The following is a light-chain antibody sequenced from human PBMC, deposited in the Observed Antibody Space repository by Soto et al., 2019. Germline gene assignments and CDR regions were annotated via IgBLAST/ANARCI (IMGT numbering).Light chain of an antibody. Sequence: QSALTQPASVSGSPGQSITISCTGTSSDVGGYKYVSWYQQYPGKAPKLMIYDVSNRPSGVSNRFSGSKSGNTASLTISGLQAEDEADYFCSSYTSSDTLVFGGGTKVTVL. CDR2: DVS. V-gene: IGLV2-14*01. CDR3: SSYTSSDTLV. J-gene: IGLJ2*01. CDR1: SSDVGGYKY.